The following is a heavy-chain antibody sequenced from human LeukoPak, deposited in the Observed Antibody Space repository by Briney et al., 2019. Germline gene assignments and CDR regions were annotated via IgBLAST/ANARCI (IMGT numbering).Heavy chain of an antibody. Sequence: GGSLRLSCAASGSTVNSNYMTWVRQAPGKGLEWVSVIYSGGSTYYADSVKGRFTISRDNSKNTLYLQMNSLRADDTAVYYCARDTVAAAGTDYWGQGTLVTVSS. J-gene: IGHJ4*02. CDR3: ARDTVAAAGTDY. D-gene: IGHD6-13*01. V-gene: IGHV3-53*01. CDR2: IYSGGST. CDR1: GSTVNSNY.